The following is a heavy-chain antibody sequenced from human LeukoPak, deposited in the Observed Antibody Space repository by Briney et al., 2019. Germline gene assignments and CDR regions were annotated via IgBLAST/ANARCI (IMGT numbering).Heavy chain of an antibody. D-gene: IGHD6-13*01. V-gene: IGHV3-48*02. Sequence: GGSLRLSCTGSGFRFGDYAMNWVRQTPGAGLEWISYISISDSTIYYADSVKGRFTISRDNAKNSLFLQVNNLRDEDTAVYYCARDRGPGIKPAGTVGMDVWGQGTTVTVSS. J-gene: IGHJ6*02. CDR2: ISISDSTI. CDR1: GFRFGDYA. CDR3: ARDRGPGIKPAGTVGMDV.